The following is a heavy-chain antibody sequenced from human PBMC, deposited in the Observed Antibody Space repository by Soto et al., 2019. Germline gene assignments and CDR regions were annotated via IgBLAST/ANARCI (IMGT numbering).Heavy chain of an antibody. D-gene: IGHD6-13*01. V-gene: IGHV3-23*01. CDR2: VSGSGLYT. CDR1: GFTFDTYA. Sequence: EVQLLESGGGLVQPGGSLRLSCVASGFTFDTYAISWVRQAPGKGLEWVSTVSGSGLYTYYTDSVKGRFTISRDNPRNTLYLQMNSLRPEDTAVYFCAKDLIAATGTPSYYFDSWGQGTLVTVSS. J-gene: IGHJ4*02. CDR3: AKDLIAATGTPSYYFDS.